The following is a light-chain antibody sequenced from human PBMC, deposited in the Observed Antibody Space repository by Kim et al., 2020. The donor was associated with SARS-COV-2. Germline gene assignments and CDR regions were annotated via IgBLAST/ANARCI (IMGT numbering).Light chain of an antibody. V-gene: IGLV3-21*04. CDR2: YDR. CDR3: QVWDNYSDHVV. CDR1: NIGTKS. J-gene: IGLJ2*01. Sequence: APGKKARITCGGNNIGTKSVHWYQQKPGQGPVLVISYDRDRPSGIPERISGSNSGNTATLIISRVEAGDEADYYCQVWDNYSDHVVFGGGTQLTVL.